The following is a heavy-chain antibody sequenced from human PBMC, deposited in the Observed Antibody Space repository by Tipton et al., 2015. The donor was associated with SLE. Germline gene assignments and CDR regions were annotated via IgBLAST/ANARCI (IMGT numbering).Heavy chain of an antibody. CDR3: ARGSIVGATDAFDI. CDR2: IYYSGTT. Sequence: LRLSCTVSSGSISSSSYYWGWIRQPPGKGLEWIGSIYYSGTTYYNPSLKSRVTISVDTSKNQFSLKLSSVTAADTAVYYCARGSIVGATDAFDIWGQGTMVTVSS. CDR1: SGSISSSSYY. D-gene: IGHD1-26*01. V-gene: IGHV4-39*07. J-gene: IGHJ3*02.